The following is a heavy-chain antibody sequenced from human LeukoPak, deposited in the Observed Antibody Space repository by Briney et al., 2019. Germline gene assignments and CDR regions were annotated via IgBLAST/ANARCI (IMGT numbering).Heavy chain of an antibody. J-gene: IGHJ3*02. CDR2: IYYSGST. V-gene: IGHV4-39*01. D-gene: IGHD2-2*01. CDR1: GGSISSSSYY. CDR3: ARQVKDVPWDAFDI. Sequence: SETLSLTCTVSGGSISSSSYYWGWIRQPPGKGLEWIGSIYYSGSTYYNPSLKSRVTISVDTSKNQFSLKLSSVTAADTAVYYCARQVKDVPWDAFDIWGQGTMVTISS.